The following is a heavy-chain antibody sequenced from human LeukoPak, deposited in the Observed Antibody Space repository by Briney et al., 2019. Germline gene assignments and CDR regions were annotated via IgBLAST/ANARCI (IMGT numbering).Heavy chain of an antibody. CDR1: RFTFSNYV. Sequence: GGSLRLSCAASRFTFSNYVMHWVRQAPGKGLEWVAVISYDGSDKYYADSVKGRFTISRDNSKNTLYLQMNSLRAEDTAVYYCAKDPRRYSRTGGYFDYWGQGTLVTVSS. V-gene: IGHV3-30*18. CDR2: ISYDGSDK. J-gene: IGHJ4*02. D-gene: IGHD6-13*01. CDR3: AKDPRRYSRTGGYFDY.